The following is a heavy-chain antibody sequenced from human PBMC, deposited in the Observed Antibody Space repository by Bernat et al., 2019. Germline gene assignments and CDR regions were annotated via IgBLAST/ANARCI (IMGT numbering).Heavy chain of an antibody. CDR2: IKSKTDGGTT. Sequence: EVQLVESGGGLVKPGGSLRLSCAASGFTFSNAWMSWVRQAPGKGLEWVGRIKSKTDGGTTDYAAPVKGRFTISRDDSNNTLYLQMNSLKTEDTAVYYCTTLGESYYDFWSGLDYWGQGTLVTVSS. D-gene: IGHD3-3*01. J-gene: IGHJ4*02. CDR1: GFTFSNAW. V-gene: IGHV3-15*01. CDR3: TTLGESYYDFWSGLDY.